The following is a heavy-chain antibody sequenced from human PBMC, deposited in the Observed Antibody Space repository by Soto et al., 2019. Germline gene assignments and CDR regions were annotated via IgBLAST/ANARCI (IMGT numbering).Heavy chain of an antibody. J-gene: IGHJ4*02. CDR2: IIPILGIA. V-gene: IGHV1-69*04. D-gene: IGHD2-15*01. Sequence: ASVKVSCKASGGTFSSYTISWVRQAPGQGLEWMGRIIPILGIANYAQKFQGRVTITADKSTSTAYMELSSLRSEDTAVYYCARDPGCSGGSCFAYYFDYWGQGTLVTVSS. CDR3: ARDPGCSGGSCFAYYFDY. CDR1: GGTFSSYT.